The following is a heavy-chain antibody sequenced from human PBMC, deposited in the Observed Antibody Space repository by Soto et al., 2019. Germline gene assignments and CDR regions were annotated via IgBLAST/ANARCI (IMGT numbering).Heavy chain of an antibody. Sequence: PSETLSLTCTVSGGSISPYYWSWIRQPPGKGLEWIGYVYYSGNTNYNPSLESRVTISVDTSRNRFSLNLTSATAADTAVYYCARKGSAASYAHYYMDFWGRGTSVPVSS. D-gene: IGHD6-13*01. V-gene: IGHV4-59*01. J-gene: IGHJ6*03. CDR3: ARKGSAASYAHYYMDF. CDR2: VYYSGNT. CDR1: GGSISPYY.